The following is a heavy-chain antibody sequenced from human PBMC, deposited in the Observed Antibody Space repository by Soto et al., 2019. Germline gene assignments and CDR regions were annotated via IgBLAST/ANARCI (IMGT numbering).Heavy chain of an antibody. V-gene: IGHV4-59*01. D-gene: IGHD4-4*01. Sequence: SETLSLTCTVSGGSISSYYWSWIRQPPGKGLEWIGYIYYSGSTNYNPSLKSRVTISVDTSKNQFSLKLSSVTAADTAVYYCARVEHTVAPGFFDYWAQGTLVTVSS. J-gene: IGHJ4*02. CDR2: IYYSGST. CDR3: ARVEHTVAPGFFDY. CDR1: GGSISSYY.